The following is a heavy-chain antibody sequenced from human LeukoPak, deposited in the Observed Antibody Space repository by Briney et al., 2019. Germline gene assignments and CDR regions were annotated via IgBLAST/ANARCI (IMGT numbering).Heavy chain of an antibody. J-gene: IGHJ4*02. CDR1: GFTFDDYA. D-gene: IGHD6-19*01. CDR2: ISWNSGSI. Sequence: GGSLRLSCAASGFTFDDYAMHWVRQAPGKGLEWVSGISWNSGSIGYADSVKGRFTISRDNAKNSQYLQMNSLRAEDMALYYCAKAKGIAVAESFDYWGQGTLVTVSS. V-gene: IGHV3-9*03. CDR3: AKAKGIAVAESFDY.